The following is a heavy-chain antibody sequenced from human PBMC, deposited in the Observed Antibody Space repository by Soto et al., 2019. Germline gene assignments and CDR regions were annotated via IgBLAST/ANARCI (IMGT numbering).Heavy chain of an antibody. J-gene: IGHJ3*02. Sequence: GASVKVSCKASGYTFTGHYMHWVRQALGQGLEWMEWINPNSGGTNYAQKFQGWVTMTRDTSISTAYMELSRLRSDDTAVYYCASGFLGYCSGGSCSLDAFDIWGQGKMVTDSS. D-gene: IGHD2-15*01. CDR2: INPNSGGT. V-gene: IGHV1-2*04. CDR3: ASGFLGYCSGGSCSLDAFDI. CDR1: GYTFTGHY.